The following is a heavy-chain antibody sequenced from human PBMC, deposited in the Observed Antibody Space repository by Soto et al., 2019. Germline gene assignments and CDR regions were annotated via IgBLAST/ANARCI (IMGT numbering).Heavy chain of an antibody. J-gene: IGHJ3*01. CDR3: AREGILGLFDAYDL. D-gene: IGHD3-3*01. CDR1: VFTSSG. V-gene: IGHV1-18*04. Sequence: GASVKVSYKASVFTSSGISWVRQAPGQRLEWMGWISTHNGNTIYAQKFQGRVIMTMDTSTTTVYMELRGLRPDDTAVYLCAREGILGLFDAYDLWGQGTMVTVSS. CDR2: ISTHNGNT.